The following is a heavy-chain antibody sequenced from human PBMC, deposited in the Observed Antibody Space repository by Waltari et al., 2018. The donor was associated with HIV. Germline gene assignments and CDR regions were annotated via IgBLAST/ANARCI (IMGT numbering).Heavy chain of an antibody. D-gene: IGHD3-22*01. CDR2: IYWNDDK. V-gene: IGHV2-5*01. CDR3: AHRVFGGGLEYYYDSSGYEDNWFDP. CDR1: GFSLSTSGVG. J-gene: IGHJ5*02. Sequence: QITLKESGPTLVKPTQTLTLTCTFSGFSLSTSGVGVGWLRQPPGKALEWRALIYWNDDKRYSPSLKSRLTITKDTSKNQVVLTMTNMDPVDTATYYCAHRVFGGGLEYYYDSSGYEDNWFDPWGQGTLVTVSS.